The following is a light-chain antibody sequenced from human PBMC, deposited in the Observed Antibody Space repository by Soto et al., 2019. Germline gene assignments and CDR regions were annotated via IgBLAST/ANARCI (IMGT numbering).Light chain of an antibody. Sequence: DIQMTQYPSSLSASVGDRVTITCRASQSISSYLNWYQQKPGKAPKLLIYAASRLQSGVPSRFSCSGSGTDFTLTISSLQPEDFATYYCQESYSTPYTFGQGNKLAIQ. CDR3: QESYSTPYT. J-gene: IGKJ2*01. CDR2: AAS. V-gene: IGKV1-39*01. CDR1: QSISSY.